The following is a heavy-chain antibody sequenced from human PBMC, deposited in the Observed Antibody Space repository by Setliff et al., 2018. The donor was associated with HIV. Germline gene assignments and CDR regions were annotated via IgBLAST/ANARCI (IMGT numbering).Heavy chain of an antibody. V-gene: IGHV5-51*01. CDR1: GYSFISYW. CDR3: ARPGGTGPPAVFDY. Sequence: GESLKISCKGSGYSFISYWIGWVRQMPGKGLEWTGIIYPGDSNTKYSPSFQGQVTLSVDKSISTAYLQWSSLKASDTAMYYCARPGGTGPPAVFDYWGQGTLVTVSS. CDR2: IYPGDSNT. J-gene: IGHJ4*02.